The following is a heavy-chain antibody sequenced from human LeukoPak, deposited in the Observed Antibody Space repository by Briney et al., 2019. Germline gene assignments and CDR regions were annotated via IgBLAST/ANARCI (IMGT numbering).Heavy chain of an antibody. V-gene: IGHV3-7*01. J-gene: IGHJ4*02. CDR1: GFSFNTYA. D-gene: IGHD5/OR15-5a*01. Sequence: GGSLRLSCAASGFSFNTYAMSWVRQAPGKGLEWVANIKQDGSEKYYVDSVKGRFTISRDNAKNSLYLQMNSLRAEDTAVYYCARVIVYYFGYWGQGTLVTVSS. CDR3: ARVIVYYFGY. CDR2: IKQDGSEK.